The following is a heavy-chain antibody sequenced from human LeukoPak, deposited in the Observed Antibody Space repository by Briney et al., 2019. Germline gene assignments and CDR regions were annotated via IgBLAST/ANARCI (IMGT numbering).Heavy chain of an antibody. CDR3: ARERDGDQDY. CDR1: GGSFSGYY. V-gene: IGHV4-34*01. J-gene: IGHJ4*02. CDR2: INHSGST. D-gene: IGHD4-17*01. Sequence: PSETLSLTCAVYGGSFSGYYWSWIRQPPGKGLEWIGEINHSGSTNYNPSLKSRVTISVDTSKNQFSLKLSSVTAADTAVYYCARERDGDQDYWGQGTLVTVSS.